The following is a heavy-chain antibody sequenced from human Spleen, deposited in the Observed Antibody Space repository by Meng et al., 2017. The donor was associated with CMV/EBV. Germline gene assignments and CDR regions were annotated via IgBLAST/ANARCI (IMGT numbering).Heavy chain of an antibody. V-gene: IGHV1-69*04. CDR3: ARQGLGTYIDY. D-gene: IGHD7-27*01. CDR2: IVPTIGAT. Sequence: ACKASGGSFSSYAITWVRQAPGQGLEWLGRIVPTIGATNYAQKFQGRVTLTADTSNITAFMELSSLRSEDTAVYYCARQGLGTYIDYWGQGALVTVSS. CDR1: GGSFSSYA. J-gene: IGHJ4*02.